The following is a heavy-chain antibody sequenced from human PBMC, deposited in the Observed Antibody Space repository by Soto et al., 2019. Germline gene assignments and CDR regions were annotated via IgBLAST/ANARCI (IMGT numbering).Heavy chain of an antibody. Sequence: EVQLVESGGGLVEPGGSLRLSCATSGFTFSTCSMNWVRQAPGKGLEWVSSISATGTYTFYAESLKGRFTISRDNARNSLFLQMNSLRVEDTALYYCTTEYNSRQALNHWGQGALVTVSS. CDR3: TTEYNSRQALNH. CDR1: GFTFSTCS. CDR2: ISATGTYT. J-gene: IGHJ5*02. V-gene: IGHV3-21*01. D-gene: IGHD6-6*01.